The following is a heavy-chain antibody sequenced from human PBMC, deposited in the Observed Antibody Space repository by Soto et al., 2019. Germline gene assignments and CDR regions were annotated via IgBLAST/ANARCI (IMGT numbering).Heavy chain of an antibody. CDR3: ARFGSAPYYYYGVDV. J-gene: IGHJ6*02. CDR1: GYIFTNYD. V-gene: IGHV1-18*01. Sequence: QVQLVQSETEVKKPGASVKVSCKASGYIFTNYDITWVRQAPGQGLEWMGWVSGYNGNTKYAQKFQDRVTMTTDTSXXTVYMELRSRRSDDTAVYYCARFGSAPYYYYGVDVWGQGTTVFVSS. CDR2: VSGYNGNT. D-gene: IGHD3-10*01.